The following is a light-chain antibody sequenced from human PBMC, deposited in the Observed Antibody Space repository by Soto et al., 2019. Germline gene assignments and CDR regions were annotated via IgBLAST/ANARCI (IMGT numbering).Light chain of an antibody. Sequence: QSALTQPASVSGSPGQSITISCTGTSSDVGTYNYVSWYQQHPGKAPKLMIYEVSNRPPGISNRFSGSKSGNTASLTISGLQAEDEADYYCTSYTSSNTSVFGGGTKLTVL. J-gene: IGLJ3*02. CDR3: TSYTSSNTSV. CDR1: SSDVGTYNY. V-gene: IGLV2-14*01. CDR2: EVS.